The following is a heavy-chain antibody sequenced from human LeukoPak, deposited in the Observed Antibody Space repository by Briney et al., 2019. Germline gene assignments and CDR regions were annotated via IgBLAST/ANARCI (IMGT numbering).Heavy chain of an antibody. J-gene: IGHJ4*02. CDR3: ARDENYAFDY. CDR2: IKEDGSEK. CDR1: GFTFSSYW. V-gene: IGHV3-7*01. D-gene: IGHD1-7*01. Sequence: GGSLRLSCAVSGFTFSSYWMTWVRQAPGKGLEWVASIKEDGSEKYYEDSVKGRFTISRDNAKNSLYLQMNSLRDEDTAVYYCARDENYAFDYWGQGTLVTVSS.